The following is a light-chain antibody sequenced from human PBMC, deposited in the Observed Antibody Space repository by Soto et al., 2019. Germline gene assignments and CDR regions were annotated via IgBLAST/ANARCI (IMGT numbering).Light chain of an antibody. CDR1: QDVGRW. CDR2: AAS. Sequence: DIQMTQSPSSLSASVGHTVTITCGSSQDVGRWLSWYQQKPGKAPKILIFAASSLQSGVPSRFSGSGSGTDFTLTITSLQSEDFATYYCQHAKSFPVTFGQGTRLEIK. V-gene: IGKV1D-12*01. CDR3: QHAKSFPVT. J-gene: IGKJ5*01.